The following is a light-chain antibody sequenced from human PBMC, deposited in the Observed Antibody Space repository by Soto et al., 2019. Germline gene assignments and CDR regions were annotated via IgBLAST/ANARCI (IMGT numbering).Light chain of an antibody. V-gene: IGKV3-20*01. CDR1: LSVSSSY. CDR2: GAS. CDR3: QQYGSSPPLT. Sequence: EIVLTQSPGTLSLSPGERATLSCRASLSVSSSYLAWYQQKPGQAPRLLIYGASSRATGIPDRFSGSGSGTDFTLTISRLEPEDFAVYYCQQYGSSPPLTFGQGTKVEIK. J-gene: IGKJ1*01.